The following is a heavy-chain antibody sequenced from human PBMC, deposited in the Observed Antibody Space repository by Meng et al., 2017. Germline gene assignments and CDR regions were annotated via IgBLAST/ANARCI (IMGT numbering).Heavy chain of an antibody. Sequence: QGQLQESGPGLVKPSETLSLTCTVSGGSISSYYWSWIRQPAGKGLEWIGRIYTSGSTNYNPSLKSRVTMSVDTSKNQFSLKLSSVTAADTAVYYCAREKYSSSWYYAFDIWGQGTMVTVSS. V-gene: IGHV4-4*07. CDR2: IYTSGST. CDR1: GGSISSYY. D-gene: IGHD6-13*01. J-gene: IGHJ3*02. CDR3: AREKYSSSWYYAFDI.